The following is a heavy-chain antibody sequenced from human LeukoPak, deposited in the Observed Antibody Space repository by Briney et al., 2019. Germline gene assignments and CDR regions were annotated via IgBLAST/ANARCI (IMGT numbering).Heavy chain of an antibody. CDR1: GGTFSSYA. CDR3: ARASSGDIVVVPAAMTPKNYYYYMDV. V-gene: IGHV1-69*06. Sequence: SVKVSCKASGGTFSSYAISWVRQAPGQGLEWMGGIIPIFGTANYAQKFQGRVTITADKSTSTAYMELSSLRSEDTAVYYCARASSGDIVVVPAAMTPKNYYYYMDVRGKGTTVTVSS. D-gene: IGHD2-2*01. J-gene: IGHJ6*03. CDR2: IIPIFGTA.